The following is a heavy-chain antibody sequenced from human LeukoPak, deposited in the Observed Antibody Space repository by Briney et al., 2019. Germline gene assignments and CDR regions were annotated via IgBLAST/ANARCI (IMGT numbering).Heavy chain of an antibody. CDR3: AKEPLSEGWFDP. J-gene: IGHJ5*02. V-gene: IGHV3-21*04. D-gene: IGHD2-15*01. CDR2: ISSSSSNI. CDR1: GFTFSIYT. Sequence: PGGSLRLSCAASGFTFSIYTMNWVRQAPGKGLEWVSSISSSSSNIYYADSVKGRFTISRDNAKSSLYLQMNSLRAEDTAVYYCAKEPLSEGWFDPWGQGTLVTVSS.